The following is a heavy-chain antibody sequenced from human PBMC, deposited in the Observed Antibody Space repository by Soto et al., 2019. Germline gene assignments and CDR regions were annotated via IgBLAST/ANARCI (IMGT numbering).Heavy chain of an antibody. CDR2: LNTDTGNT. V-gene: IGHV1-3*04. D-gene: IGHD5-18*01. Sequence: QVQLVQSGAELKKPGASVNISCTASGFTFSDKLINWVRQVPGQGLEWMGWLNTDTGNTRYSETFQGRVTISRHPSASIAYLELSGLENEDTALYFCARDIQSVGPRANDTFDVWGQGTMITVSS. J-gene: IGHJ3*01. CDR3: ARDIQSVGPRANDTFDV. CDR1: GFTFSDKL.